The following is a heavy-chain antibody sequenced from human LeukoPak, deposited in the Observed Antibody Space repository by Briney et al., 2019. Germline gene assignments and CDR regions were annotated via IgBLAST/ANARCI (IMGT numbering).Heavy chain of an antibody. J-gene: IGHJ4*02. V-gene: IGHV1-18*01. CDR2: ISAYSGNT. D-gene: IGHD2-2*01. CDR1: GYTFTNYG. Sequence: ASVKVSCKASGYTFTNYGISWVRQAPGQGLEWMGWISAYSGNTNYPQKLQGRATMTTDTSTSTAYMELRRLRADDTAVYYCARAEDCSSTSCYGVDCWGQGTLVTVSS. CDR3: ARAEDCSSTSCYGVDC.